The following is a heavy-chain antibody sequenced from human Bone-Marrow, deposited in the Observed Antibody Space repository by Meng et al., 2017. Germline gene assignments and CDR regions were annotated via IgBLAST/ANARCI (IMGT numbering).Heavy chain of an antibody. CDR3: ARKYSSSWPVDY. Sequence: LSLTCAASGFTFSSYGMHWVRQAPGKGLEWVAVIWYDGSNKYYADSVKGRFTISRDNSKNTLYLQMNSLRAEDTAVYYCARKYSSSWPVDYWGQGTLVTVSS. V-gene: IGHV3-33*01. CDR1: GFTFSSYG. D-gene: IGHD6-13*01. CDR2: IWYDGSNK. J-gene: IGHJ4*02.